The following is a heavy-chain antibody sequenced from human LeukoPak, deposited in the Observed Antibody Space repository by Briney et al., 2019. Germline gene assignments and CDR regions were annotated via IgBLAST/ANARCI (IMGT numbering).Heavy chain of an antibody. V-gene: IGHV4-59*08. Sequence: PSETLSLTCTVSGGSISSYYWSWIRQPPGKGLEWIGYIYYSGSTNYNPSLKSRVTISVDTSKNQFSLKLSSVTAADTAVYYCARLRMSDAFDIWGQGIMVTVSS. J-gene: IGHJ3*02. CDR3: ARLRMSDAFDI. D-gene: IGHD3-10*01. CDR1: GGSISSYY. CDR2: IYYSGST.